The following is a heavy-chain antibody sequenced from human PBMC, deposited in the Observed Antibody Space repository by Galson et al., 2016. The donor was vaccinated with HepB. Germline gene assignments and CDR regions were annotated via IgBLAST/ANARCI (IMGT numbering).Heavy chain of an antibody. CDR3: ARGTLGTTATMAFDY. CDR1: GASITNDYW. Sequence: SETLSLTYAVSGASITNDYWWSWVRQSPEKGFEWLGEIYQTGTANYNPSFTRRATISVDTSKNQISLRLDSVTAADTAVYYCARGTLGTTATMAFDYWGQGTLVSVSS. J-gene: IGHJ4*02. V-gene: IGHV4-4*02. D-gene: IGHD1-26*01. CDR2: IYQTGTA.